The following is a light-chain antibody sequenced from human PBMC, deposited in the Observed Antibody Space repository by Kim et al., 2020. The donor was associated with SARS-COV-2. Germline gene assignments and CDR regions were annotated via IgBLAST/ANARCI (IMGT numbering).Light chain of an antibody. CDR2: GNT. CDR1: SSNIGAGSD. Sequence: QSALTQPPSVCGAPGQRVTISCTGSSSNIGAGSDVHWYQQLPGTAPKLLIHGNTNRPSGVPDRFSGSKSGTSASLAITGLQAEDEADYYCQSYDFSLSNSIFGGGTQLTVL. J-gene: IGLJ2*01. V-gene: IGLV1-40*01. CDR3: QSYDFSLSNSI.